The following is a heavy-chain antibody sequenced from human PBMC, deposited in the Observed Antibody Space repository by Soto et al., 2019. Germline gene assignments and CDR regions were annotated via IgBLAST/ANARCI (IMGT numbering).Heavy chain of an antibody. J-gene: IGHJ4*02. CDR3: TRDLSDSPIRDY. D-gene: IGHD3-3*02. CDR2: IYRDGRT. Sequence: EVQLVESGGGLVQPGGSLRLSCEPSEFTVSNNYMSWVRQAPGKGLEWVSVIYRDGRTYYADSVEGRFTISRDNSKNMLYLQMNSLRGEDTAVYYCTRDLSDSPIRDYWGQGTLVTVSS. CDR1: EFTVSNNY. V-gene: IGHV3-66*01.